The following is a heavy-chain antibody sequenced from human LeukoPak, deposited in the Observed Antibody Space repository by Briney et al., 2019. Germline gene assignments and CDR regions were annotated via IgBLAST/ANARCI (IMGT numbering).Heavy chain of an antibody. CDR3: AKAPGYYDSSGYPN. J-gene: IGHJ4*02. D-gene: IGHD3-22*01. CDR1: GVTLSTYA. Sequence: GGSLRLSCAASGVTLSTYAMSWARQAPGKGLEWVSGISSSGSGDNTYYADSVKGRFTISRDNSKNTLYLQMNSLRAEDTAVYYCAKAPGYYDSSGYPNWGQGTLVTVSS. CDR2: ISSSGSGDNT. V-gene: IGHV3-23*01.